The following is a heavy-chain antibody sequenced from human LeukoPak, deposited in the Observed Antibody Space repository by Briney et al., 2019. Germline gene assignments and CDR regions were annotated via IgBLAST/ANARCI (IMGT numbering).Heavy chain of an antibody. V-gene: IGHV3-30-3*01. D-gene: IGHD3-10*01. J-gene: IGHJ6*02. CDR2: ISQDGSDR. Sequence: SPRLSCAVSGLTFSSHAMHWVRQAPGKGLEWVAVISQDGSDRHYTDSVKGRLTISRDNAKNSLYLQMNSLRVEDTAVYYCASYGDYGMDVWGQGTTVTVSS. CDR3: ASYGDYGMDV. CDR1: GLTFSSHA.